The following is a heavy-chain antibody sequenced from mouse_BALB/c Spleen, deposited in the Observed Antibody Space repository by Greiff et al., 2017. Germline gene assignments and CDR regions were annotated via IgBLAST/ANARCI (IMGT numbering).Heavy chain of an antibody. CDR1: GFTFTDYY. Sequence: EVKLVESGGGLVQPGGSLRLSCATSGFTFTDYYMSWVRQPPGKALEWLGFIRNKANGYTTEYSASVKGRFTISRDNSQSILYLQMNTLRAEDSATYYCARDGNYPYYYAMDYWGQGTSVTVSS. J-gene: IGHJ4*01. CDR2: IRNKANGYTT. CDR3: ARDGNYPYYYAMDY. D-gene: IGHD2-1*01. V-gene: IGHV7-3*02.